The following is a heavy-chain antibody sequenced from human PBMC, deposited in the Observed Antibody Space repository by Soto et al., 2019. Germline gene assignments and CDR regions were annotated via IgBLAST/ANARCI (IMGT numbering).Heavy chain of an antibody. Sequence: ASVKVSCKASGYTFTSYYMHWVRQAPGQGLEWMGIINPSGGSTSYAQKFQGRVTMTRDTSTSTVYMELSSLRSEDTAVYYCARDFSGSGSYDYYYGMDVWGQGTTVTVSS. CDR2: INPSGGST. CDR3: ARDFSGSGSYDYYYGMDV. CDR1: GYTFTSYY. D-gene: IGHD3-10*01. J-gene: IGHJ6*02. V-gene: IGHV1-46*01.